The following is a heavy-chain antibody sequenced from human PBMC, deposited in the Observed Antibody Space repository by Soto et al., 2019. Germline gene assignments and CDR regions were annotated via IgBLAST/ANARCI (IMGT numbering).Heavy chain of an antibody. CDR1: GFTFSSYA. D-gene: IGHD3-10*01. CDR3: AREGGSITMVRAGGMDV. CDR2: ISYDGSNK. V-gene: IGHV3-30-3*01. J-gene: IGHJ6*02. Sequence: HHGGSLRLSCAASGFTFSSYAMHWVRQAPGKGLEGVAVISYDGSNKYYADSVKGRFTISRDNSKNTLYLQMNSLRAEDTAVYYCAREGGSITMVRAGGMDVWGQGTTVTVSS.